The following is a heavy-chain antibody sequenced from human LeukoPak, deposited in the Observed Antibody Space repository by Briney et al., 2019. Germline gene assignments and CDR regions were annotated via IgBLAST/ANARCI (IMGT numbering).Heavy chain of an antibody. J-gene: IGHJ4*02. Sequence: PGGSLRLSCVGSGFTFSSYSMSWVRQAPGKGLEWLSYISSSSGTIYYADSVKGRFTISRDNAKSSLYLQMNSLTDEDTAVYYCARVDYFESWGQGTLVTVSS. CDR1: GFTFSSYS. CDR2: ISSSSGTI. V-gene: IGHV3-48*02. CDR3: ARVDYFES.